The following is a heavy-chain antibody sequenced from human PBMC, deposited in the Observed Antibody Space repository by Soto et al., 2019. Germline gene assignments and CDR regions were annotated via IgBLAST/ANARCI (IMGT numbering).Heavy chain of an antibody. Sequence: XGTLSLTFAVYGGSFSGYYWSWIRQPPGKGLEWIGEINHSGSTNYNPSLKSRVTISVDTSKNQFSLKLSSVTAADTAVYYCARARSSSDQRVGGNNWFDPWGQGTLVTVSS. CDR3: ARARSSSDQRVGGNNWFDP. J-gene: IGHJ5*02. CDR1: GGSFSGYY. CDR2: INHSGST. D-gene: IGHD6-6*01. V-gene: IGHV4-34*01.